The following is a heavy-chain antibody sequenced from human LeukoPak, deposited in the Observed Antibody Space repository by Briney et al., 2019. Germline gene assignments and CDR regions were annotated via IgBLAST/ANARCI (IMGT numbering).Heavy chain of an antibody. D-gene: IGHD3-3*01. V-gene: IGHV3-23*01. CDR1: GFTFSSYA. CDR3: AKDGVTYYDFWSGFFFDY. CDR2: ISGSGGST. Sequence: PGGSLRLSCAASGFTFSSYAMSWVRQAPGKGLEWVSAISGSGGSTYYADSVKGRFTISRDNSKNTLYLQMNSLRAEDTAVYYCAKDGVTYYDFWSGFFFDYWGQGTLVTVSS. J-gene: IGHJ4*02.